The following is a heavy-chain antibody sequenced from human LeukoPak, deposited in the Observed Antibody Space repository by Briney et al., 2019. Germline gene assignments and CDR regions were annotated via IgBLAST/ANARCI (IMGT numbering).Heavy chain of an antibody. J-gene: IGHJ5*02. CDR1: GYPFTTYE. V-gene: IGHV1-8*01. D-gene: IGHD6-13*01. CDR3: ARRPQHDP. CDR2: VHPDTGYA. Sequence: ASVKVSCKTSGYPFTTYEINWVRQAAGQGLEWMGWVHPDTGYADYAQKFQGRVTMTSDTSTSTAYMELRSLRSDDTAVYFCARRPQHDPWGQGTLVTVSS.